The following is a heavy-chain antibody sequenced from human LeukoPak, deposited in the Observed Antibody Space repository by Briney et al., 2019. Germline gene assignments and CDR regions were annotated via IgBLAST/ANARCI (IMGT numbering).Heavy chain of an antibody. Sequence: SETLSLTCTVSRGSISGSIRSYYWSLLRQPPGKGLEWIGYISSSGSVNDNPSLRSRVTISVDTSKNQFFLNLSSVSAADTAVYYCARIPLGYSGAYYFDYWGQGTLVTVSP. J-gene: IGHJ4*02. CDR3: ARIPLGYSGAYYFDY. D-gene: IGHD5-12*01. V-gene: IGHV4-4*09. CDR1: RGSISGSIRSYY. CDR2: ISSSGSV.